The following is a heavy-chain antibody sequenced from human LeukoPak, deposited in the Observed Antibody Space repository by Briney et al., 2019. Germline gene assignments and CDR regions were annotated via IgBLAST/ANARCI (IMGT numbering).Heavy chain of an antibody. D-gene: IGHD5-18*01. CDR1: GFTFRSHA. J-gene: IGHJ4*02. CDR2: IYENGGTT. CDR3: AKDVDTAMVTCPPLDY. V-gene: IGHV3-23*01. Sequence: PGGSLRLSCVGSGFTFRSHAMSWVRQAPEKGLEFVSSIYENGGTTYYADSVKGRFSISRDNSKNTLYLQMDSLRGEDTAVYYCAKDVDTAMVTCPPLDYWGQGTLVTVFS.